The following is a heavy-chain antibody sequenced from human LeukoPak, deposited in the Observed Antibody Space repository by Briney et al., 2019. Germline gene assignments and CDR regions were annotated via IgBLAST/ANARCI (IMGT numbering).Heavy chain of an antibody. D-gene: IGHD6-19*01. J-gene: IGHJ6*03. V-gene: IGHV4-59*01. CDR1: GGSISSYY. CDR2: IYYSGST. Sequence: SETLSLTCTVSGGSISSYYWSWIRQPPGKGLEWIGYIYYSGSTNYNPSLKSRVTISVDTSKNQFSLKLSSVTAADTAVYYCARVKQWLGNYYYHMDVWGKGTTVTVSS. CDR3: ARVKQWLGNYYYHMDV.